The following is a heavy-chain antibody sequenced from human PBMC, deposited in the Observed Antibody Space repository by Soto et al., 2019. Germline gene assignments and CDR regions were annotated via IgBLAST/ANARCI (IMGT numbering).Heavy chain of an antibody. D-gene: IGHD3-22*01. Sequence: GGSLRLSCAASGFTVSSNYMSWVRQAPGKGLEWVSVIYSGGSTYYADSVKGRFTISRDNSKNTLYLQMNSLRAEDTAVYYCARATYYYDSSGYRPSRLAPWGQGTLVPVSS. CDR2: IYSGGST. V-gene: IGHV3-53*01. J-gene: IGHJ5*02. CDR3: ARATYYYDSSGYRPSRLAP. CDR1: GFTVSSNY.